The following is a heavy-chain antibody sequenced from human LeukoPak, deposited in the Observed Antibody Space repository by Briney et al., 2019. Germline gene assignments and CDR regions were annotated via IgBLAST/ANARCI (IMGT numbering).Heavy chain of an antibody. Sequence: SETLSLTCTVSGYSISSGYYWGWIRQPPRKGLEWIGSIYQSGSTYYNPSLKSRVTISVDTSKDQYSLKQSSVTAADTAVYCCAAGSDYWGQGTLVTVSS. D-gene: IGHD6-13*01. CDR2: IYQSGST. J-gene: IGHJ4*02. CDR3: AAGSDY. CDR1: GYSISSGYY. V-gene: IGHV4-38-2*02.